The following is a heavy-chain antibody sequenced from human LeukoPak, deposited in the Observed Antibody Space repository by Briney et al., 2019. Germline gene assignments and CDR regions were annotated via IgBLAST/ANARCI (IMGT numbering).Heavy chain of an antibody. Sequence: GGSLRLSCAASGFTFDDYGMSWVRQAPGKGLEWVSAISGSGGSTYYADSVKGRLTISRDNSKNTLYLQMNSLRAEDTAVYYCAKVRYSSKGNFDYWGQGTLVTVSS. D-gene: IGHD6-13*01. CDR3: AKVRYSSKGNFDY. CDR1: GFTFDDYG. CDR2: ISGSGGST. V-gene: IGHV3-23*01. J-gene: IGHJ4*02.